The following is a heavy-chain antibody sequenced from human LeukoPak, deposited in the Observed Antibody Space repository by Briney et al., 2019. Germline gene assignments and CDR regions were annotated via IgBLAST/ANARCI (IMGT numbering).Heavy chain of an antibody. D-gene: IGHD3-10*01. Sequence: GVSLRLSCAASGFAFSDYYMSWLRQAPGKGLDWIAYIDSSGTTIYYADSVKGRFTISRDNAKNSLSLEMTTLRAQDSAVDYCAGHGPGSDYWGQGTPVTVSS. CDR1: GFAFSDYY. CDR3: AGHGPGSDY. V-gene: IGHV3-11*01. J-gene: IGHJ4*02. CDR2: IDSSGTTI.